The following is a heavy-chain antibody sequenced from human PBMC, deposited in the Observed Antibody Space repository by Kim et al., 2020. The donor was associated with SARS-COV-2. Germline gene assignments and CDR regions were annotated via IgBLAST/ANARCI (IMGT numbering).Heavy chain of an antibody. CDR3: ARHRLRLPGEHAFDI. J-gene: IGHJ3*02. D-gene: IGHD5-12*01. Sequence: PSLKRRVTVSVDPSKHQFSLKLSSVTAADTAVYYCARHRLRLPGEHAFDIWGQGTMVTVSS. V-gene: IGHV4-39*01.